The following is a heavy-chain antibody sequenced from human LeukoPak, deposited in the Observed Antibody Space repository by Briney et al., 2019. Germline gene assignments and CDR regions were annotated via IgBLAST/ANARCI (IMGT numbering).Heavy chain of an antibody. CDR2: IYSGGST. J-gene: IGHJ6*02. V-gene: IGHV3-53*04. CDR3: AREGNYYYGMDV. Sequence: GASVKVSCKASGFTFTSSAMQWVRQAPGKGLEWVSVIYSGGSTYYADSVKGRFTISRHNSKNTLYLQMNSLRAEDTAVYYCAREGNYYYGMDVWGQGTTVTVSS. D-gene: IGHD3-10*01. CDR1: GFTFTSSA.